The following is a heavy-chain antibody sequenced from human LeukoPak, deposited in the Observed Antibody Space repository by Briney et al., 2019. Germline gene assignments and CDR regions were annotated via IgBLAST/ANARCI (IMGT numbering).Heavy chain of an antibody. CDR3: ARDRLYYGSGSPNWFDP. Sequence: ASVKVSCKAFGYTFTSNYMHWVRQAPGQGPEWMGVISPSGGSTTYAQKFQGRVTMTRDTSTSTVYMELSSLRSEDTAVYYCARDRLYYGSGSPNWFDPWGQGTLVTVSS. J-gene: IGHJ5*02. D-gene: IGHD3-10*01. V-gene: IGHV1-46*01. CDR2: ISPSGGST. CDR1: GYTFTSNY.